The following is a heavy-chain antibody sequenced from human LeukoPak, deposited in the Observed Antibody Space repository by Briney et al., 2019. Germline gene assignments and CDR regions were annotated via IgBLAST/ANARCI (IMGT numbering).Heavy chain of an antibody. V-gene: IGHV1-24*01. CDR2: FDPEDGET. J-gene: IGHJ6*03. CDR1: GYTLTELS. CDR3: ATVRRYSYYMDV. Sequence: EASVKVSCKVSGYTLTELSMHWVRQAPGQGLEWMGGFDPEDGETSYAQKFQGRVTMTEDTSTDTAYMELSSLRSEDTAVYYCATVRRYSYYMDVWGKGTTVTVSS.